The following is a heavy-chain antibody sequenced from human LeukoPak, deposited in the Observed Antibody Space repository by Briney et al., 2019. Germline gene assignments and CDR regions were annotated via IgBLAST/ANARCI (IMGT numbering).Heavy chain of an antibody. V-gene: IGHV4-30-4*01. Sequence: SQTLSLTCTVSGGSISSGDYYWSWIRQPPGKGLEWIGYIYYSGSTYYNPSLKSRVTISVDTSKNQFSLRLSSVTAADTAVYYCARRGGHSWDVGNWFDPWGQGTLVTVSS. CDR1: GGSISSGDYY. J-gene: IGHJ5*02. D-gene: IGHD6-13*01. CDR2: IYYSGST. CDR3: ARRGGHSWDVGNWFDP.